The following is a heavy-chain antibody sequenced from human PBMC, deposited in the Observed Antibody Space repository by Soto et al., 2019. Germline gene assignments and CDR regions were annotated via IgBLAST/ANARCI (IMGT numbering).Heavy chain of an antibody. D-gene: IGHD3-3*01. V-gene: IGHV1-69*04. CDR1: GGSFSGYV. CDR2: IIPVHNIT. Sequence: QVQLVQSGAEVKKPGSSVRVSCMTSGGSFSGYVFTWVRQAPGQGLEWMGRIIPVHNITNYAESLQGRVTISADTSSTTTYMELNNLSSDDTAVYFCGRAKSIFGIVTDDYDIWGQGTMVIVSS. CDR3: GRAKSIFGIVTDDYDI. J-gene: IGHJ3*02.